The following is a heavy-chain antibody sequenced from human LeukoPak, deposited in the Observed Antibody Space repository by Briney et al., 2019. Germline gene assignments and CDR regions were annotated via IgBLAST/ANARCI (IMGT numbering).Heavy chain of an antibody. CDR2: IYSGGST. J-gene: IGHJ4*02. D-gene: IGHD5-18*01. CDR3: ARDGYSYDPAFDY. Sequence: SGGSLRLSCAAPGFTVSSNYMSWVRQAPGKGLEWVSVIYSGGSTYYADSVKGRFTISRGNSKNTLYLQMNSLRAEDTAVYYCARDGYSYDPAFDYWGQGTLVTVSS. CDR1: GFTVSSNY. V-gene: IGHV3-66*01.